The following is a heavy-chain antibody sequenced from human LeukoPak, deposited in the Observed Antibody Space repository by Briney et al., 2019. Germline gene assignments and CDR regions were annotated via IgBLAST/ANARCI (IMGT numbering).Heavy chain of an antibody. D-gene: IGHD3-10*01. CDR2: ITGSGGST. CDR1: GFTFSSYA. V-gene: IGHV3-23*01. CDR3: AKKAPGPYGSGSYYPPYGMDV. Sequence: GGSLGLSCAASGFTFSSYAMIWVRQAPGKGLEWVSAITGSGGSTYYADSVKGRFTISRDNSKNTLYLQMNSLRAEDTAVYYCAKKAPGPYGSGSYYPPYGMDVWGQGTTVAVSS. J-gene: IGHJ6*02.